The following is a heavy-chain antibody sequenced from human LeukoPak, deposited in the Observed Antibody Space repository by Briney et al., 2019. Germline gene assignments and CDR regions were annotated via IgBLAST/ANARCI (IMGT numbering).Heavy chain of an antibody. CDR1: GGTFISYA. J-gene: IGHJ3*02. V-gene: IGHV1-69*13. CDR2: IIPIFGTA. D-gene: IGHD1-1*01. Sequence: SVKVSCKASGGTFISYAISWVRQAPGQGFEWMGGIIPIFGTANYAQKFQGRVTITADESTSTAYMELSSLRSEDTAVYYCARGRELERRGPDAFDIWGQGTMVTVSS. CDR3: ARGRELERRGPDAFDI.